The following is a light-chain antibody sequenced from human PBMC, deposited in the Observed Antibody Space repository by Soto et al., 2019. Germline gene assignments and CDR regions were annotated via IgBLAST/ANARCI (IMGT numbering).Light chain of an antibody. V-gene: IGKV3-15*01. Sequence: EIVMTQSPATLSVSPGERATLSCRASQSVSSYLAWYQQKPGQAPRLLIYGASTRATGIPARFSGSGSGTDFTLTISSLQSEDFAVYYCQQYNNWPPMWTFGQGTKVDIK. J-gene: IGKJ1*01. CDR3: QQYNNWPPMWT. CDR2: GAS. CDR1: QSVSSY.